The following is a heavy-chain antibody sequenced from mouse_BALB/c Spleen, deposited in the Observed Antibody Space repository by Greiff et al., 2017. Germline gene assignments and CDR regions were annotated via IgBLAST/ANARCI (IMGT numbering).Heavy chain of an antibody. V-gene: IGHV5-12-1*01. CDR3: ARPIYYYGSSPFAY. CDR1: GFAFSSYD. J-gene: IGHJ3*01. Sequence: EVKLVESGGGLVKPGGSLKLSCAASGFAFSSYDMSWVRQTPEKRLEWVAYISSGGGSTYYPDTVKGRFTISRDNAKNTLYLQMSSLKSEDTAMYYGARPIYYYGSSPFAYWGQGTLVTVSA. D-gene: IGHD1-1*01. CDR2: ISSGGGST.